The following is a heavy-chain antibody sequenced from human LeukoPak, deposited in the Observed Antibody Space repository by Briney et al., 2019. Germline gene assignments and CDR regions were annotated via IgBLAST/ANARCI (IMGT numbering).Heavy chain of an antibody. CDR3: ARDRDVSGSWESNFDF. CDR2: IDGGGNT. D-gene: IGHD3-10*01. J-gene: IGHJ4*02. Sequence: PGESLRLSCAVSGLTVSSNYMSWVRQAPGKGLEWVSVIDGGGNTYYADSVKGRFTISRDNSKNTLYLQMNSLRDEDTDVYYCARDRDVSGSWESNFDFWGQGTLVTVSS. CDR1: GLTVSSNY. V-gene: IGHV3-53*01.